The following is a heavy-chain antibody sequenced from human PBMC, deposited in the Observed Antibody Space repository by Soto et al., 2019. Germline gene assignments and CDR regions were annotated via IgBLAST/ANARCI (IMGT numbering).Heavy chain of an antibody. D-gene: IGHD3-3*01. CDR3: ARDGHALTIFGVVIAAGSRDDYGMDV. CDR2: SSSYNGNT. J-gene: IGHJ6*02. CDR1: SYPLTSHG. Sequence: ANVTCNAYSYPLTSHGMSWVLQAPGQGLEWMGWSSSYNGNTNYAQKLQGRVNMTKDTSTRTAYMELRSLRYDDTAVYYCARDGHALTIFGVVIAAGSRDDYGMDVWGQGSTVT. V-gene: IGHV1-18*04.